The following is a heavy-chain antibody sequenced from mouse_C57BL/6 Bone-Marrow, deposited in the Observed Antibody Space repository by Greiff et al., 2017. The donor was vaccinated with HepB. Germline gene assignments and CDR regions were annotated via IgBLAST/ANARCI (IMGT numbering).Heavy chain of an antibody. CDR2: INPDSSTI. Sequence: DVMLVESGGGLVQPGGSLKLSCAASGIAFSRYWMSWVRRAPGKGLEWIGEINPDSSTINYAPSLKDKFIISRDNAKNTLYLQMSKVRSEDTALYYCARLSYHFAYWGQGTLVTVSA. CDR3: ARLSYHFAY. CDR1: GIAFSRYW. J-gene: IGHJ3*01. V-gene: IGHV4-1*01.